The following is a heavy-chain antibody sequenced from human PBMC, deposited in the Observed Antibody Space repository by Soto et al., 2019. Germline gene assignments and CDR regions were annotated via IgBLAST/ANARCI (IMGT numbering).Heavy chain of an antibody. D-gene: IGHD3-3*01. V-gene: IGHV4-59*01. CDR1: SGSIINYY. Sequence: SETLSLTCTVSSGSIINYYWSWIRQPPGKGLEWIGYIYYSGSTWYNPSLKSRVTISVDTSKNQFSLKLSSVTAADTAVYYCARTPYDFWSGYYCSWGQGTLVTVSS. J-gene: IGHJ5*02. CDR3: ARTPYDFWSGYYCS. CDR2: IYYSGST.